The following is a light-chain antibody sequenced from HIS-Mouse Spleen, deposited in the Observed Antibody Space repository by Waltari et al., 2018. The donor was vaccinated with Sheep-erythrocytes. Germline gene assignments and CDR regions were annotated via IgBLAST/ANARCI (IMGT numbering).Light chain of an antibody. V-gene: IGLV2-11*01. CDR2: YVS. J-gene: IGLJ1*01. Sequence: QSALTQPRSVSGSPGPSVTIPCTGTSSAVGGYNYVSWYQQHPGNAPNLMIYYVSKRPSGVPERFSGSKSGNTASLTISGLQAEDEADYYCCSYAGSYNHVFATGTKVTVL. CDR1: SSAVGGYNY. CDR3: CSYAGSYNHV.